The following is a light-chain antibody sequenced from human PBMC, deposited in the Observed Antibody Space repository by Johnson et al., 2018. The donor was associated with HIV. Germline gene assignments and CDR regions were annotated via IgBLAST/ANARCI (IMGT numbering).Light chain of an antibody. V-gene: IGLV1-51*01. CDR3: ATWDTSLSTGGV. Sequence: QSVLTQPPSVSAAPVQKVTISCSGSSSNIGRNYVSWYQQLPGTAPKLLIFDNSKRPSGIPDRFSGSKSGTSATLGITGLQTGDEADYYCATWDTSLSTGGVFGTGTKVTVL. J-gene: IGLJ1*01. CDR1: SSNIGRNY. CDR2: DNS.